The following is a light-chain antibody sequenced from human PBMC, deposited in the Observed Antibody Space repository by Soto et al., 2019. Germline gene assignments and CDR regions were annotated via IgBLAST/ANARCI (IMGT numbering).Light chain of an antibody. CDR2: WAS. Sequence: DIQMTQSPSSVSASVGDRVTITCRASQGISSWLAWYQQKPGQPPKLLIYWASTRESGVPDRFSGSGSRTDFTLTISSLQDEDVAVYYCQQYYDVPQNFGQGTKVEIK. J-gene: IGKJ1*01. CDR3: QQYYDVPQN. V-gene: IGKV1-27*01. CDR1: QGISSW.